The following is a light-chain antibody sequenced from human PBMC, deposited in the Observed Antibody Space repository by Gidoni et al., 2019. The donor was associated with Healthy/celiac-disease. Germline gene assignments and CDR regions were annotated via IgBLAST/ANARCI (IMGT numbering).Light chain of an antibody. CDR2: YYSDSDK. CDR1: SDINVGSYN. Sequence: QPVLTQPPSSSASPGESARLTCTLPSDINVGSYNKYWYQQKPGSPPRYLLYYYSDSDKGQGSGVPSRFSGSKDASANTGILLISGLQSEDEADYYWMIWPSNASVFGGGTKLTVL. J-gene: IGLJ3*02. V-gene: IGLV5-37*01. CDR3: MIWPSNASV.